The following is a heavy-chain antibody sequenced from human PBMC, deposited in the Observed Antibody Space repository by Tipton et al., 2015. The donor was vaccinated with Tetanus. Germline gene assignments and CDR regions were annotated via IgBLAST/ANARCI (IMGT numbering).Heavy chain of an antibody. J-gene: IGHJ4*02. D-gene: IGHD1-26*01. V-gene: IGHV4-31*03. CDR1: GGSISSGGYY. Sequence: TLSLTCTVSGGSISSGGYYWSWIRQHPGQGLEWIGYIYYTGNTYYNPSLKSRVTLSIDMSKNQFSLRLSSVTAADTAVYFCARRVVGATLDYWGQGSLVIVSS. CDR2: IYYTGNT. CDR3: ARRVVGATLDY.